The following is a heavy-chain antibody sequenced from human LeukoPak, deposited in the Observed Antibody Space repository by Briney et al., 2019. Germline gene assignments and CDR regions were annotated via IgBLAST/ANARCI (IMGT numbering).Heavy chain of an antibody. Sequence: SVKVSCKASGGTFSSYAISWVRQAPGQGLEWMGGNIPIFGTANYAQKFQGRVTITTDESTSTAYMELSSLRSEDTAVYYCARGYDFWSGFPHYYYYYYMDVWGKGTTVTVSS. J-gene: IGHJ6*03. D-gene: IGHD3-3*01. CDR2: NIPIFGTA. CDR1: GGTFSSYA. CDR3: ARGYDFWSGFPHYYYYYYMDV. V-gene: IGHV1-69*05.